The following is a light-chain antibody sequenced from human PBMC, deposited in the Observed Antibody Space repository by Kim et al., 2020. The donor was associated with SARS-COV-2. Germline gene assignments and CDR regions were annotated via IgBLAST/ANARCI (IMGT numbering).Light chain of an antibody. V-gene: IGKV3-15*01. J-gene: IGKJ2*01. CDR2: GAS. CDR3: QQYNNWPPDMYT. Sequence: PGERATRSGRASQSVSSNLAWYQQKPGQAPRLLIYGASTRATGIPARFSGSGSGTEFTLTISSLQSEDFVVYYCQQYNNWPPDMYTFGQGTKLEI. CDR1: QSVSSN.